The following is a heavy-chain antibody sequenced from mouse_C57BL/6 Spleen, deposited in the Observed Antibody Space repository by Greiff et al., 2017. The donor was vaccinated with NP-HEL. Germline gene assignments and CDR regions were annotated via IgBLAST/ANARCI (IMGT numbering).Heavy chain of an antibody. Sequence: QVQLKESGPELVKPGASVKISCKASGYAFSSSWMNWVKQRPGKGLEWIGRIYPGDGDTKYNGQFKGKATLTADKSSSTAYMQLSSLTSEDSAVYFCAREGYYGSAYYFDYWGQGTTLTVSS. J-gene: IGHJ2*01. CDR3: AREGYYGSAYYFDY. V-gene: IGHV1-82*01. CDR1: GYAFSSSW. CDR2: IYPGDGDT. D-gene: IGHD1-1*01.